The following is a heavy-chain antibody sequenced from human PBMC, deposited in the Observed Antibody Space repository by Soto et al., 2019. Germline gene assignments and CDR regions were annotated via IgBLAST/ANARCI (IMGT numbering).Heavy chain of an antibody. CDR1: GGSISSYY. J-gene: IGHJ4*02. CDR3: ARLQIAVAAPGYLDY. V-gene: IGHV4-59*01. D-gene: IGHD6-19*01. Sequence: GTLSLTCTVSGGSISSYYWSWIRQPPGKGLEWIGYIYYSGSTNYNPSLKSRVTISVDTSKNQFSLKLSSVTAADTAVYYCARLQIAVAAPGYLDYWGQGTLVTVSS. CDR2: IYYSGST.